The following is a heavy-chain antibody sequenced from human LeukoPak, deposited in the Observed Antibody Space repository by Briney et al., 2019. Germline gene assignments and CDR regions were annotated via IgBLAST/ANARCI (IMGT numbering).Heavy chain of an antibody. CDR2: IYYSGST. CDR3: ARYGNGYYYVAYFDY. J-gene: IGHJ4*02. V-gene: IGHV4-59*08. CDR1: GGSISSYY. Sequence: SGTLSLTCTVSGGSISSYYWSWIRQSPGKGLEWIGYIYYSGSTNYNPSLKSRVTISVDTSKNQFSLKLSSVTAADTAVYYCARYGNGYYYVAYFDYWGQGTLVTVSS. D-gene: IGHD3-22*01.